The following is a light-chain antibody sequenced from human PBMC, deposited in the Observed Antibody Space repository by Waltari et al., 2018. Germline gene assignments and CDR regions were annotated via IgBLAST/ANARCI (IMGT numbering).Light chain of an antibody. Sequence: DIVMNQSPDSLAVSLGERATINCKSTQSVLFSTNNKNYLARYQQKTGQPTKLLFSWASTRESGVPDRFSGSGSGTDFTLTISSLQAEDVAVYYCQQYRSTLWTFGQGTRVEIK. CDR1: QSVLFSTNNKNY. V-gene: IGKV4-1*01. J-gene: IGKJ1*01. CDR3: QQYRSTLWT. CDR2: WAS.